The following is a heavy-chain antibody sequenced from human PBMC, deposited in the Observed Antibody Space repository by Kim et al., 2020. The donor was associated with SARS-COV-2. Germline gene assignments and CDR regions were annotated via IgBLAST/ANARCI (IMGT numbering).Heavy chain of an antibody. CDR1: VYTFTSYA. J-gene: IGHJ6*02. V-gene: IGHV1-3*01. CDR3: AGEGRLVGTAYGMDV. Sequence: ASVKVSCKASVYTFTSYAMHWVRQAPGQRLEWMGWINAGNGNTKYSQKFQGRVTITRDTSASTAYMELSTLRSEDTAVYYCAGEGRLVGTAYGMDVWGQGTTVTVSS. D-gene: IGHD1-26*01. CDR2: INAGNGNT.